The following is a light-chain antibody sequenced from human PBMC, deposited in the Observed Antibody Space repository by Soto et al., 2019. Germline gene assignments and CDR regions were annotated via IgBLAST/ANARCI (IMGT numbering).Light chain of an antibody. J-gene: IGKJ5*01. Sequence: DIQLTQSPSSLSASIGDRVTITCRASQGISSSLAWYQQEPGKAPKLLIYEASTLQSGVPSRFSGRGSGTDFTLTNSGLQPDDFATYYCQQLNSYPFTFGRGTRLE. CDR3: QQLNSYPFT. CDR1: QGISSS. V-gene: IGKV1-9*01. CDR2: EAS.